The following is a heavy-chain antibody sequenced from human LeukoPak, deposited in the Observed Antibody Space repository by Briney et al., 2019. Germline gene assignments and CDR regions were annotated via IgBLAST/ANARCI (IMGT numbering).Heavy chain of an antibody. V-gene: IGHV3-43*02. CDR2: ISGDGGST. D-gene: IGHD7-27*01. Sequence: GGSLRLSCAASGFTLDDYAMHWVRQAPGKGLEWVSLISGDGGSTYYADSVKGRFTISRDNSKNSLYLQMNSLRTEDTALYYCAKDGDWGSGFDYWGQGTLVTVSS. CDR3: AKDGDWGSGFDY. CDR1: GFTLDDYA. J-gene: IGHJ4*02.